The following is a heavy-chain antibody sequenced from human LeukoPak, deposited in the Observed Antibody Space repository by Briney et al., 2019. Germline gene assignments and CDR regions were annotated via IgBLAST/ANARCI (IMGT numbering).Heavy chain of an antibody. Sequence: RTGGSLRLSCAASGFIFRNHAMNWVRQAPGQGLERVSGVSASGGSTFNTDSVKGRFSISRDNSKNTLYLEMNSLRPEDTALYYCAKSLGNQGVIDYWGQGTLVTVSS. J-gene: IGHJ4*02. D-gene: IGHD3-10*01. CDR1: GFIFRNHA. V-gene: IGHV3-23*01. CDR3: AKSLGNQGVIDY. CDR2: VSASGGST.